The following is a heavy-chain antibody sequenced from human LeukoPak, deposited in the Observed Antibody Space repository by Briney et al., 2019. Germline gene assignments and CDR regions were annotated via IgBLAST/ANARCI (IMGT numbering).Heavy chain of an antibody. D-gene: IGHD3-22*01. CDR2: IHYSGRT. V-gene: IGHV4-31*03. J-gene: IGHJ5*02. CDR3: ARADSSGYSLWFDP. CDR1: GTSISSGTYY. Sequence: SETLSLTCTVSGTSISSGTYYWSWIRQHPGKGLEWIGYIHYSGRTYYSPSLKSRVTISLDASDNHFSLKLSSLTAADTAVYYCARADSSGYSLWFDPWGQGTLVTVSS.